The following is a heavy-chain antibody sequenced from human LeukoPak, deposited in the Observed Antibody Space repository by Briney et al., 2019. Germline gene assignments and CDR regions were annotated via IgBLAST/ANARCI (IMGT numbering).Heavy chain of an antibody. D-gene: IGHD3-16*01. V-gene: IGHV3-66*01. Sequence: PGGSLRLSCAASGFTVSSNYMSWVRQAPGKGLEWVSVIYSGGSTYYADSVKGRFTISRDNSKNTLYLQMNSLRAEDTAVYYCARVQRSNDYFDYWGQGTLVTVSS. CDR3: ARVQRSNDYFDY. J-gene: IGHJ4*02. CDR2: IYSGGST. CDR1: GFTVSSNY.